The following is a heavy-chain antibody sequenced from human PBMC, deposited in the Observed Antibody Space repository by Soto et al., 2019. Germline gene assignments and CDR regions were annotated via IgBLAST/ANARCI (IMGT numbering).Heavy chain of an antibody. V-gene: IGHV1-18*01. J-gene: IGHJ5*02. CDR2: ISAYNGNT. CDR1: GYTFTTYG. CDR3: ARDYSSSWYRWFNP. D-gene: IGHD6-13*01. Sequence: ASVKVSCKASGYTFTTYGISWVRQAPGQGLEWMGWISAYNGNTNYAQKVQGRVTMTTDTSTSTAYMELRSLRSDDTAVYYFARDYSSSWYRWFNPWGQGTLVTVCS.